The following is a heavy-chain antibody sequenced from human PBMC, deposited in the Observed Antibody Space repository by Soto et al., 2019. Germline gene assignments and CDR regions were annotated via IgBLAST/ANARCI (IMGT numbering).Heavy chain of an antibody. CDR3: ARFDNYDFWSGYYGTYYYYGMDV. D-gene: IGHD3-3*01. V-gene: IGHV4-59*01. Sequence: ETLSLTCTVSGGSISSYYWSWIRQPPGKGLEWIGYIYYSGSTNYNPSLKSRVTISVDTSKNQFSLKLSSVTAADTAVYYCARFDNYDFWSGYYGTYYYYGMDVWGQGATVTVSS. CDR1: GGSISSYY. J-gene: IGHJ6*02. CDR2: IYYSGST.